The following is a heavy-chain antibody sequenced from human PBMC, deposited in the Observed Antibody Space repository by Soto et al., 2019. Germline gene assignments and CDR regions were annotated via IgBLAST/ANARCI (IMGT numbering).Heavy chain of an antibody. CDR2: IYYSGST. D-gene: IGHD3-16*02. Sequence: PSETLSLTCTVSGGSISSGGYYWSWIRQHPGKGLEWIGYIYYSGSTYYNPSLKSRVTISVDTSKNQFSLKLSSVTAADTAVFYCASGAYVYDYVWGSYRPTPAEYFQHWGQGTLVTVS. J-gene: IGHJ1*01. V-gene: IGHV4-31*03. CDR1: GGSISSGGYY. CDR3: ASGAYVYDYVWGSYRPTPAEYFQH.